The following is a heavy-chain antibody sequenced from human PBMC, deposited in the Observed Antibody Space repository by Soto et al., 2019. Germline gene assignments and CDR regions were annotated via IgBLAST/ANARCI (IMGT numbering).Heavy chain of an antibody. D-gene: IGHD2-2*01. V-gene: IGHV3-30*18. CDR1: GFTFSTYG. Sequence: QVQLVESGGGVVQPGRSLRLSCAASGFTFSTYGMHWVRQAPGKGLEWVAVISYDGSNKYYADSVKGRITISRDNSKNTLYLQMNSLRAEDTAVYYCAKDDCISTSCYYFDYWGQGTLVTVSS. CDR3: AKDDCISTSCYYFDY. J-gene: IGHJ4*02. CDR2: ISYDGSNK.